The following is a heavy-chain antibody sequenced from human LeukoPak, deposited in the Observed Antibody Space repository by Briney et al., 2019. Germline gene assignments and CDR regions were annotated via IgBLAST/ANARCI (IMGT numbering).Heavy chain of an antibody. CDR1: GYTFTSYD. D-gene: IGHD4-17*01. CDR3: ARGGSDYGDYGAFDI. Sequence: GASVKVSCKAPGYTFTSYDINWVRQATGQGREWMGWMNPNSGNTGYAQKFEGRVTMTRNTSISTAYMELSSLRSEDTAVYYCARGGSDYGDYGAFDIWGQGTMVTVSS. J-gene: IGHJ3*02. CDR2: MNPNSGNT. V-gene: IGHV1-8*01.